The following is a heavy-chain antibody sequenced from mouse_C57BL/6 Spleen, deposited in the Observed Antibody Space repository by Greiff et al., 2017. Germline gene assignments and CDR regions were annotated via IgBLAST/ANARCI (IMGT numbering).Heavy chain of an antibody. Sequence: EVQLQQSGPELVKPGASVKISCKASGYTFTDYYMNWVKQSHGKSLEWIGDINPNNGGTSYNQKFKGKATLTVDKSSSTAYMELRSLTSEDSAVYYCARWGYYGSKGFDYWGQGTTLTVSS. J-gene: IGHJ2*01. CDR2: INPNNGGT. V-gene: IGHV1-26*01. CDR3: ARWGYYGSKGFDY. D-gene: IGHD1-1*01. CDR1: GYTFTDYY.